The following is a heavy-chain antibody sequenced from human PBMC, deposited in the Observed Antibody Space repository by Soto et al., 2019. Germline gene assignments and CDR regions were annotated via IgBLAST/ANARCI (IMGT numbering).Heavy chain of an antibody. J-gene: IGHJ3*02. V-gene: IGHV1-69*13. D-gene: IGHD2-15*01. CDR1: GGTFSSYA. Sequence: SVKVSCKASGGTFSSYAISWVRQAPGQGLEWMGGIIPIFGTANYAQKFQGRVTITADESTSTAYMELSSLRSEDTAVYYCARVVCRGISGDGRDAFDIWGQGALVTVSS. CDR3: ARVVCRGISGDGRDAFDI. CDR2: IIPIFGTA.